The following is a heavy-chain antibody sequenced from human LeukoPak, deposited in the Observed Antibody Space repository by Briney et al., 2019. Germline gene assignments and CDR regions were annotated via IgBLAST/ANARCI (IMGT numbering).Heavy chain of an antibody. CDR1: GGSFSGYY. CDR3: ARVLVSSSRYDYFDY. J-gene: IGHJ4*02. D-gene: IGHD6-13*01. Sequence: SETLSLTCAVYGGSFSGYYWSWIRQPPGKGLEWIGEINHSGSTNYNPSLKSRVTISVDTSKNQFSLKLSSVTAADTAVYYCARVLVSSSRYDYFDYWGQGTLVTVSS. CDR2: INHSGST. V-gene: IGHV4-34*01.